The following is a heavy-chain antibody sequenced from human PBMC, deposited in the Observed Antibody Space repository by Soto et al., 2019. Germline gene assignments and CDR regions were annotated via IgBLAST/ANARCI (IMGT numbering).Heavy chain of an antibody. J-gene: IGHJ4*02. CDR1: GFTFSSYG. D-gene: IGHD6-13*01. CDR3: AKGYSSSWYVPDY. Sequence: EVELLDSGGGLVQPGGSLRLSCAASGFTFSSYGMSWVRQAPGKSLEWVSGISGSGGAYYADSVKGRFTISRDNSKNTLYLLMNSLRAEDTAVYYCAKGYSSSWYVPDYWGQGTLVTVSS. V-gene: IGHV3-23*01. CDR2: ISGSGGA.